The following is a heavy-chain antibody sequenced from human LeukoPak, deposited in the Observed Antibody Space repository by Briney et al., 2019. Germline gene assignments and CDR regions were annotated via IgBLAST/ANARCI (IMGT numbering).Heavy chain of an antibody. D-gene: IGHD5-24*01. Sequence: GSLRLSCAASGFTFSSYWMSWVRQAPGKGLEWVANIKQDGSEKYYVDSVKGRFTISRDNAKNSLYLQMNSLRAEDTAVYYCARDVRDGYNFVNYWGQGTLVTVSS. CDR2: IKQDGSEK. V-gene: IGHV3-7*01. CDR3: ARDVRDGYNFVNY. CDR1: GFTFSSYW. J-gene: IGHJ4*02.